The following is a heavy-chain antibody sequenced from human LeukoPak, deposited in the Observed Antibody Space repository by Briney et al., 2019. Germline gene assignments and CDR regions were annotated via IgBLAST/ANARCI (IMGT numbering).Heavy chain of an antibody. V-gene: IGHV3-48*01. J-gene: IGHJ4*02. CDR1: GFTFDDYA. CDR3: ARQTRAYSIPYYFDY. Sequence: GGSLRLSCAASGFTFDDYAMHWVRHAPGKGLEWISYISSSSSAIYYADSVRGRFTISRDNAKNSLYLQMNSLRAEDTAVYYCARQTRAYSIPYYFDYWGQGTLVTVSS. CDR2: ISSSSSAI. D-gene: IGHD2-15*01.